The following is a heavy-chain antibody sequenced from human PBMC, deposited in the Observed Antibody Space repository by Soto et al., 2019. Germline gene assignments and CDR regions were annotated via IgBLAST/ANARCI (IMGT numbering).Heavy chain of an antibody. CDR2: ITGGGDTT. CDR1: GFTFSNYA. CDR3: AKRDRSNWSYFDY. J-gene: IGHJ4*02. D-gene: IGHD1-20*01. Sequence: EVQLLESGGGLVQPGGSVRLSCAASGFTFSNYAMTWVRQAPGRGLEWVSVITGGGDTTYYADSVKGRFTISRDNSKNTLSLQMNSLRAEDTALYYCAKRDRSNWSYFDYWGQETLVTVSS. V-gene: IGHV3-23*01.